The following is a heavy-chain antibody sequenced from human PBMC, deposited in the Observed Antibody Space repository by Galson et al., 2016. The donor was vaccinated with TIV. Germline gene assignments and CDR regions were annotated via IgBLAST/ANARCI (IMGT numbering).Heavy chain of an antibody. CDR1: GGSFNNYP. D-gene: IGHD4/OR15-4a*01. Sequence: QSGAEVKKPGESLKISCKASGGSFNNYPISWVRQAPGQGLEWMGGIMSVFGGPNTAEKFQGRLSITRDESTSTTYMELNTLTSDDTAVYYCAKCRTSVPGAPYWFFDLWGRGTLVTVSS. V-gene: IGHV1-69*05. CDR2: IMSVFGGP. J-gene: IGHJ2*01. CDR3: AKCRTSVPGAPYWFFDL.